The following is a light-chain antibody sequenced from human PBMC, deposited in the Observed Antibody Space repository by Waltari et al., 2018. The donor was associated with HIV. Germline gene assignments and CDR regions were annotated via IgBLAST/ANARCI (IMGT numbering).Light chain of an antibody. Sequence: QSVLTQPPSVSGAPGQRVTISCSGSGPKIRSNFVNWYQQLPVTAPRVLIYNDDQRPSGVPARFSGSKSGTTASLAISGLQSEDEAEYYCAAWDDTLNVYVFGSGTKVTVL. J-gene: IGLJ1*01. V-gene: IGLV1-44*01. CDR3: AAWDDTLNVYV. CDR1: GPKIRSNF. CDR2: NDD.